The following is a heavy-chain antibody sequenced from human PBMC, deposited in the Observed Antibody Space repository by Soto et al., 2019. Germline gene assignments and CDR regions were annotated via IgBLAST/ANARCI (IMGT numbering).Heavy chain of an antibody. CDR3: ARTLWFGELFFDY. V-gene: IGHV4-30-4*01. D-gene: IGHD3-10*01. CDR1: GGSISSGDYY. Sequence: SETLSLTCTVSGGSISSGDYYWSWIRQPPGKGLEWIGYIYYSGSTYYNPSLKSRVTISVDTSKNQFSLKLSSVTAADTAVFYCARTLWFGELFFDYWGQGTLVTVSS. J-gene: IGHJ4*02. CDR2: IYYSGST.